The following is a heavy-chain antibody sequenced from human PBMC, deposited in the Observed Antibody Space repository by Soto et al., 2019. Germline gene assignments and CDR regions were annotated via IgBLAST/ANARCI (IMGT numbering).Heavy chain of an antibody. CDR2: IYYSGST. CDR3: AGGGDILNGPYYYYGMDV. J-gene: IGHJ6*02. Sequence: PSETLSLTCTVSGGSISSYYWSWIRQPPGKGLEWIGYIYYSGSTNYNPSLKSRVTISVDTSKNQFSLKLSSVTAADTAVYYCAGGGDILNGPYYYYGMDVWGQGTTVTVSS. V-gene: IGHV4-59*01. D-gene: IGHD3-9*01. CDR1: GGSISSYY.